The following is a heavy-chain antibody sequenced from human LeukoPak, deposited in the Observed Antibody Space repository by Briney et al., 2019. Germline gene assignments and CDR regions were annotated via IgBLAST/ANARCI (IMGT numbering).Heavy chain of an antibody. D-gene: IGHD3-22*01. CDR3: ARGEDYDSSGWHGY. CDR1: GYTFTSYD. J-gene: IGHJ4*02. CDR2: MNPNSGNT. Sequence: ASVKVSCKASGYTFTSYDINWVRQATGQGLEWMGWMNPNSGNTGYAQKFQGRVTITRNTSISTAYMELSSLRSEDTAVYYCARGEDYDSSGWHGYWGQGTLVTVSS. V-gene: IGHV1-8*03.